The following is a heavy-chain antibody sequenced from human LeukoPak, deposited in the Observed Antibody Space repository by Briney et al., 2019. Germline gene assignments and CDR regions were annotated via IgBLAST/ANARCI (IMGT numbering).Heavy chain of an antibody. Sequence: SQTLSLTCNVFGGSISSSNNFWGWIRQSRGMGLGWIGSINYNGRTYYQSSLKSRAIISIDTSKNQFSLKLGSVTAADTALYYCARLASCSSSCYFDYWGQGSLVTVSS. V-gene: IGHV4-39*01. J-gene: IGHJ4*02. CDR1: GGSISSSNNF. D-gene: IGHD2-21*01. CDR2: INYNGRT. CDR3: ARLASCSSSCYFDY.